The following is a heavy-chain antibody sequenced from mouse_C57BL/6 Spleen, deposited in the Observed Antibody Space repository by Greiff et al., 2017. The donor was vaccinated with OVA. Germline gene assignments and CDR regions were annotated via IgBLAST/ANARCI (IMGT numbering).Heavy chain of an antibody. Sequence: QVQLQQPGAELVKPGASVTLSCQASGYTFTSYWMHWVKQRPGRGLEWIGRLAPTSGGTKYNEKFKSTATLTVDKPASTAYMQLSSLTSDDSSVYYCGQSWFAYWGQGTLVTVSA. CDR1: GYTFTSYW. V-gene: IGHV1-72*01. CDR2: LAPTSGGT. J-gene: IGHJ3*01. CDR3: GQSWFAY.